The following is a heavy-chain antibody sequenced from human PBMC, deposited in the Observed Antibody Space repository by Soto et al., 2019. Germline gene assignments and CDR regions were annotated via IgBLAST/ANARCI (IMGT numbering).Heavy chain of an antibody. J-gene: IGHJ4*02. V-gene: IGHV1-69*12. CDR1: GGTFSSYA. D-gene: IGHD5-12*01. CDR3: ASGIDGDGYNLAVFAS. Sequence: QVQLVQSGAEVKKPGSSVKVSCKASGGTFSSYAISWVRQAPGQGLEWMGGIIPIFGTTNYAQKFQGRVTITADVSTSTAYMELSSLRSEYTAVYFCASGIDGDGYNLAVFASWGQGTLVTVSS. CDR2: IIPIFGTT.